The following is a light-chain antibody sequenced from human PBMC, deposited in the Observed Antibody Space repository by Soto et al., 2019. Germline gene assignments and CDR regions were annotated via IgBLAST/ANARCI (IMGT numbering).Light chain of an antibody. J-gene: IGKJ1*01. CDR2: DAS. Sequence: DIQMTQSPSTLSASLGDTVTITCRASQSVSSWLAWYQQRAGQAPKVLMYDASNLESGVPSRFSGSGSGTEFTLTISSLQPDDFATYYCQQYNPYSPWTFGQGTKVDIK. V-gene: IGKV1-5*01. CDR3: QQYNPYSPWT. CDR1: QSVSSW.